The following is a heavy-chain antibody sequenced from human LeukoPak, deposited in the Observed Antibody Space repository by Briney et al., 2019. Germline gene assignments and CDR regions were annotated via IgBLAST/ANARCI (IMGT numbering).Heavy chain of an antibody. V-gene: IGHV4-59*08. J-gene: IGHJ4*02. Sequence: SETLSLTCTVSGGSISGYHWNWIRQSPGKGLEWIGYIHNSGRTNYNPSLKSRVTGFVDTSKNQVSLRLSSVTAADTAVYYCARHGTISSESYFDYWGQGALVTVSS. CDR3: ARHGTISSESYFDY. CDR1: GGSISGYH. CDR2: IHNSGRT. D-gene: IGHD1-14*01.